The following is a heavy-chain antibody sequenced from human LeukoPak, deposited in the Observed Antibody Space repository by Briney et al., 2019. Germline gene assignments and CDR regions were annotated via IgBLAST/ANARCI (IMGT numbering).Heavy chain of an antibody. CDR2: ISTYNGDT. V-gene: IGHV1-18*01. J-gene: IGHJ6*03. CDR1: GYTFTTYG. CDR3: ARVTSGTMLIIGYYYMDV. Sequence: ASVKVSCKASGYTFTTYGITWVRQAPGQGLEWMGWISTYNGDTNYAQKVQGRVTMTTDTSTSTAYMELRSLASDDTAVYYCARVTSGTMLIIGYYYMDVWGKGTTITVSS. D-gene: IGHD3-10*02.